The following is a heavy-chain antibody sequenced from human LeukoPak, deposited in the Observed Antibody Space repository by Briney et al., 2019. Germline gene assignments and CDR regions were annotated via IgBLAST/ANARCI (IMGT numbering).Heavy chain of an antibody. CDR3: AKDKDKRNFDY. Sequence: GGSLRLSCAASGFTFSSYAMSWVRHAPGRGLEWVSAISGSGGRTYYADSVKRRFTISRHNSKNTLSLQMNSLRAEDTAVYYCAKDKDKRNFDYWGQGTLVTVSS. J-gene: IGHJ4*02. CDR1: GFTFSSYA. D-gene: IGHD2-15*01. V-gene: IGHV3-23*01. CDR2: ISGSGGRT.